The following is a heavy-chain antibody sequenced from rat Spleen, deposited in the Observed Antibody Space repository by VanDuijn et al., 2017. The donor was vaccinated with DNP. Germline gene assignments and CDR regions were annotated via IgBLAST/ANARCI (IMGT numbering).Heavy chain of an antibody. CDR1: GYSITSDY. CDR3: ARLDRSFDY. CDR2: ISYSGST. V-gene: IGHV3-1*01. Sequence: EVQLQESGPGLLKPSQSLSLTCSVTGYSITSDYWGWIRKFPADKMEWIGHISYSGSTGYNPSLKSRISITRDTSKNQFFLQVNSVTTEDTATYYCARLDRSFDYWGQGVMVTVSS. J-gene: IGHJ2*01.